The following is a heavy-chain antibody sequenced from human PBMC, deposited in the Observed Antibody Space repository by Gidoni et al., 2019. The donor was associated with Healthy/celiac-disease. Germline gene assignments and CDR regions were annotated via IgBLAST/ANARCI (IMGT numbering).Heavy chain of an antibody. Sequence: EVQLVESGGGLVQPGRSLRLSCTASGFTFGDYAMSWFRQAPGKGLEWVGFIRSKAYGGTTEYAASVKGRFTISRDDSKSIAYLQMNSLKTEDTAVYYCTRTFTVTQRSRRIYYFDYWGQGTLVTVSS. V-gene: IGHV3-49*03. CDR1: GFTFGDYA. J-gene: IGHJ4*02. CDR3: TRTFTVTQRSRRIYYFDY. CDR2: IRSKAYGGTT. D-gene: IGHD4-17*01.